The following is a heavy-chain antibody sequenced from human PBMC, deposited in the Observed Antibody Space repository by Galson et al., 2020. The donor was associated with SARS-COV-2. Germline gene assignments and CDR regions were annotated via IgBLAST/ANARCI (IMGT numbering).Heavy chain of an antibody. CDR2: IYYSGST. Sequence: ASETLSLTCTVSGGSISSGDYYWSWIRQPPGKGLEWIGYIYYSGSTYYNPSLKSRVTISVDTSKNQFSLKLSSVTAADTAVYYCARGDNCSGGSCYWYFDLWGRGTLVTVSS. V-gene: IGHV4-30-4*01. J-gene: IGHJ2*01. D-gene: IGHD2-15*01. CDR3: ARGDNCSGGSCYWYFDL. CDR1: GGSISSGDYY.